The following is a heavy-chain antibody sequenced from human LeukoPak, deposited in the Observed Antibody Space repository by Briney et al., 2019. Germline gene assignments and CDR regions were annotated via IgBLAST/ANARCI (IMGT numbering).Heavy chain of an antibody. CDR3: ARDLWGSGSENWFDP. Sequence: SETLSLTCTVSGGSISSSSYYWGWIRQPPGKGLEWIGSIYYSGSTYYNPSLKSRVTISVDTSKNQFSLKLSSVTAADTAVYYCARDLWGSGSENWFDPWGQGTLVTVSS. CDR1: GGSISSSSYY. CDR2: IYYSGST. J-gene: IGHJ5*02. V-gene: IGHV4-39*07. D-gene: IGHD3-10*01.